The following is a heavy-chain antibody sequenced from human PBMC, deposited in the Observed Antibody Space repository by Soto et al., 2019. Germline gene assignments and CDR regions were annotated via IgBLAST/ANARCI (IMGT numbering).Heavy chain of an antibody. V-gene: IGHV6-1*01. CDR2: TYYRSNWRH. Sequence: PSQTLSLTCAISGDSDSSNTAAWNWIRSSPSRGLEWLGRTYYRSNWRHDYAVSVKSRITVNPDTSKNHFSLQLNSVTPDDTAVYYCARGVAGSGFDLWGQGTLVTVS. CDR3: ARGVAGSGFDL. J-gene: IGHJ4*02. D-gene: IGHD6-19*01. CDR1: GDSDSSNTAA.